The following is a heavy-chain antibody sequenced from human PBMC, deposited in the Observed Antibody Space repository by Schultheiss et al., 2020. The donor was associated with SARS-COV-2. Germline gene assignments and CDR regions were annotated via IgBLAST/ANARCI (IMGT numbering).Heavy chain of an antibody. Sequence: GGSLRLSCAASGFTFSSYGMHWVRQAPGKGLEWVAVIWYDGSNKYYADSVKGRFTISRDNSKNTLYLQMNSLRAEDTAVYYCAKGYSSGWLPFDYWGQGTLVTVSS. D-gene: IGHD6-19*01. CDR2: IWYDGSNK. CDR3: AKGYSSGWLPFDY. CDR1: GFTFSSYG. V-gene: IGHV3-33*06. J-gene: IGHJ4*02.